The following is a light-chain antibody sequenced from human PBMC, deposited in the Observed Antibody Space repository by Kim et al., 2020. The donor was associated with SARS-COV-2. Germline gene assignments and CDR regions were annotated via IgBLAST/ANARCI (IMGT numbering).Light chain of an antibody. CDR2: KKS. Sequence: HPASIAGRSSQSLVHSDGKTYLSWLQRRPGEHTRYLNYKKSSRFSGGPNRLSGSGAGTDFKLKISRVEAEEVGVYYCMQTTQLPYTFGQGTKLEI. J-gene: IGKJ2*01. V-gene: IGKV2-24*01. CDR1: QSLVHSDGKTY. CDR3: MQTTQLPYT.